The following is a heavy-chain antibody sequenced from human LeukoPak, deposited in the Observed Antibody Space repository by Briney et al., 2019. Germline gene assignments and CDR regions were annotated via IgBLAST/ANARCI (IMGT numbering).Heavy chain of an antibody. Sequence: PGGSLRLSCAASGFTFSSNGMSWVRQAPGKGLEWVGFIRSIGYGGTTEYAASVEGRFSLSRDDSKSFVYLQMGSLKAEDTAVYYCTRVRSGNDFDYWGQGTLVTVSS. D-gene: IGHD3-10*01. CDR1: GFTFSSNG. V-gene: IGHV3-49*04. J-gene: IGHJ4*02. CDR2: IRSIGYGGTT. CDR3: TRVRSGNDFDY.